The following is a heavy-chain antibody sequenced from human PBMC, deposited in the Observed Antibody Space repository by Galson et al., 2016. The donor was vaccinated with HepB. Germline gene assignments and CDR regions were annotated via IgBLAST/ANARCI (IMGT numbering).Heavy chain of an antibody. CDR1: GFSVTENF. Sequence: SLRLSCAASGFSVTENFMNWIRQAPGQGLEWVAVMYTGGLTDYADAVKGRFTISRDYSKNSVDLIKHRLRGADTAVYYCAGSRDSTRSYPKDFDSWGRGTLVTVSS. D-gene: IGHD2-2*01. J-gene: IGHJ4*02. CDR2: MYTGGLT. V-gene: IGHV3-66*01. CDR3: AGSRDSTRSYPKDFDS.